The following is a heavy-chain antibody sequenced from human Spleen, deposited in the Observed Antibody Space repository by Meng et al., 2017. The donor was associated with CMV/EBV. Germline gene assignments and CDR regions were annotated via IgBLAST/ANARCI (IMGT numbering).Heavy chain of an antibody. CDR1: GFTFSNAW. CDR2: IKSKTDGGTT. Sequence: GESLKISCAASGFTFSNAWMSWVRQAPGKGLEWVGRIKSKTDGGTTDYAAPVKGRFTISRDDSKNTLYLQMNSLKTEDTAVYYCTTGRVLLPDYWGQGTLVTVSS. J-gene: IGHJ4*02. V-gene: IGHV3-15*01. D-gene: IGHD2-15*01. CDR3: TTGRVLLPDY.